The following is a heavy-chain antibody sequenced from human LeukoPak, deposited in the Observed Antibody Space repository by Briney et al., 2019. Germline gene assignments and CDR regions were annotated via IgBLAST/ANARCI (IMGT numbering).Heavy chain of an antibody. Sequence: SETLSLTCTVSSYSINSGYYWGWIRQPPGKGLEWIGSITYSGSTYYNPSLKSRVTISVDTSKNQFSLKLISVTAADTAVYYCARDLDYYDSTWFDPWGQGTLVTVSS. V-gene: IGHV4-38-2*02. CDR3: ARDLDYYDSTWFDP. CDR1: SYSINSGYY. D-gene: IGHD3-22*01. J-gene: IGHJ5*02. CDR2: ITYSGST.